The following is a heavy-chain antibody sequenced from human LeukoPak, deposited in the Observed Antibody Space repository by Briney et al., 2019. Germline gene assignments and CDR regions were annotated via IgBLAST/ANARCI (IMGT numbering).Heavy chain of an antibody. CDR2: ISYDESRN. CDR1: GFTLSNYA. CDR3: ARAHQLGFKVSGSYHADLDY. V-gene: IGHV3-30*04. D-gene: IGHD1-26*01. J-gene: IGHJ4*02. Sequence: QPGRSLRLSCAASGFTLSNYAMHLVRQAPGKGLEWVAIISYDESRNYYADSVKGRFTISRDNSKNSLYLQMNSLRAEDTAIYYCARAHQLGFKVSGSYHADLDYWGQGTLVTVSS.